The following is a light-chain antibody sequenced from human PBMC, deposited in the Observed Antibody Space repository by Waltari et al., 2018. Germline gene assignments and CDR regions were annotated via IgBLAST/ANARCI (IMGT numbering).Light chain of an antibody. J-gene: IGKJ1*01. CDR1: QRISSY. CDR3: QQANSFPWT. Sequence: DIQMTQSPSSLSASVGDRVTITCRASQRISSYLNWYQQKPGKAPKLLIYAASSLQSGVPSRFSGSGSGTDFTLTISSLQPEDFATYYCQQANSFPWTFGQGTKVEIK. CDR2: AAS. V-gene: IGKV1-39*01.